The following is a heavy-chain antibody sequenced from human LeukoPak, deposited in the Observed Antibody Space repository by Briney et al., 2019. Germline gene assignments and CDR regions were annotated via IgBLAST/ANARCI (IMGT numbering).Heavy chain of an antibody. J-gene: IGHJ6*02. CDR3: TRQNWYDYYGMDV. CDR2: IYYSGST. Sequence: PSETLSLTCTVSGGSISSYYWSWIRQPPGKRLEWIGYIYYSGSTKYNPALKSRVTISVDTSKNKFSLKLRSVTAADTAVYYCTRQNWYDYYGMDVWGQGTTVTVSS. CDR1: GGSISSYY. V-gene: IGHV4-59*08. D-gene: IGHD1-1*01.